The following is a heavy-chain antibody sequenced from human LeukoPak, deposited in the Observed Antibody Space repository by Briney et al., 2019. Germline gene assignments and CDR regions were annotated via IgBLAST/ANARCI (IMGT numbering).Heavy chain of an antibody. CDR3: AVVDTAMDPFDY. J-gene: IGHJ4*02. Sequence: GASVKVSCKASGYTFTGYYMHWVRQAPGQGLEWMGWINPNSGGTNYAQKFQGRVAMTRDTSISTAYMELSRLRSDDTAVYYCAVVDTAMDPFDYWGQGTLVTVSS. CDR1: GYTFTGYY. CDR2: INPNSGGT. V-gene: IGHV1-2*02. D-gene: IGHD5-18*01.